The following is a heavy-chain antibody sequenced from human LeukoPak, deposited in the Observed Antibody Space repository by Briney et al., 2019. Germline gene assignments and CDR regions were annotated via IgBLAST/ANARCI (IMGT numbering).Heavy chain of an antibody. CDR2: IYSDRDK. D-gene: IGHD3-10*01. V-gene: IGHV2-5*02. CDR1: LFSLSTSRMG. CDR3: VHFTYSYAAGLY. Sequence: ESGPTLVKLTQTLTLTRYFPLFSLSTSRMGGAWIRQPPVKPLEWLPLIYSDRDKRHSPTHDSRLTITKDTPKNHRILTMTNLDPVEKATYYCVHFTYSYAAGLYWGQGILVTVSS. J-gene: IGHJ4*02.